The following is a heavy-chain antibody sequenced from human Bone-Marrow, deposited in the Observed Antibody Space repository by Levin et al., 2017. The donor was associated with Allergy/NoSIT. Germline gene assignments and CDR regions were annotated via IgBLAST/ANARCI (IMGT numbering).Heavy chain of an antibody. D-gene: IGHD2-2*01. CDR2: MNEDGSEK. V-gene: IGHV3-7*03. CDR3: ARLSCSSTSCYSVFDV. Sequence: ASVKVSCAASGITFNSYWMSWVRQGPGKGLEWVANMNEDGSEKYYVDSVKGRFTISRDNAKNSLYLQMNSLRAEDTAVYYCARLSCSSTSCYSVFDVWGQGTLVTVSS. J-gene: IGHJ3*01. CDR1: GITFNSYW.